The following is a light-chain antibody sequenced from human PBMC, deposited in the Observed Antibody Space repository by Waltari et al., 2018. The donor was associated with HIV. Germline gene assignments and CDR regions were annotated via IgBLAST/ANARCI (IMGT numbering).Light chain of an antibody. V-gene: IGLV3-21*02. CDR2: DDS. Sequence: SYVLTQPLSVSVAPGQTARITCGGNNIGSKSVHWYQQKPGQAPVLVVHDDSDRPSGIPERFSGSNAGTTATLTISRVEAGDEADYYCQVSDSNSDHPIFAGGTRLTVL. J-gene: IGLJ2*01. CDR1: NIGSKS. CDR3: QVSDSNSDHPI.